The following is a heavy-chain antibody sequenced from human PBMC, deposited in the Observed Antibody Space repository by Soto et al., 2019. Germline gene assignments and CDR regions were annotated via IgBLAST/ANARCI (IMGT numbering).Heavy chain of an antibody. CDR2: INAGNGNR. V-gene: IGHV1-3*01. CDR1: AYTFTTYA. D-gene: IGHD2-21*02. J-gene: IGHJ3*02. CDR3: ASHSSVVTDGFDI. Sequence: ASVKVSCKTSAYTFTTYAMHWVRQAPGQRLEWMGWINAGNGNRKYSQKFQGRVTITRDTSASTAYMELSSLRSEDTAVYYCASHSSVVTDGFDIWGQGTMVTVSS.